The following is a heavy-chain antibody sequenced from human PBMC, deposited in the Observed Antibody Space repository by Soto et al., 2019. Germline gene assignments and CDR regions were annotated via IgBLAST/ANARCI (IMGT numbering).Heavy chain of an antibody. J-gene: IGHJ1*01. Sequence: GGPLTLSCAASSVEFRGYARRWVSQATGKGLEWVSYITGSGGGPKYAGSVKGRFTISRENSKNTVHLQMSSLRVEDTAVYYCASGNISYDAATDFYTWGQDALLPISS. CDR2: ITGSGGGP. CDR1: SVEFRGYA. D-gene: IGHD3-22*01. V-gene: IGHV3-23*01. CDR3: ASGNISYDAATDFYT.